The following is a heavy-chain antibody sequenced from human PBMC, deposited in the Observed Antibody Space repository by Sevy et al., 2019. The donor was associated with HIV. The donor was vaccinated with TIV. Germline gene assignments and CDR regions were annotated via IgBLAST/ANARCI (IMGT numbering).Heavy chain of an antibody. CDR1: GFTFNTYA. D-gene: IGHD2-21*01. J-gene: IGHJ5*02. CDR3: AKDGVSRNKLWDWFDP. Sequence: GGSLRLSCATSGFTFNTYAMSWVRLAPAKGLEWVSTLGGGDTYYPDSVKGRFTISRDDSKSAVHLQMNSLRADDTAVYYCAKDGVSRNKLWDWFDPWGQGTLVTVSS. V-gene: IGHV3-23*01. CDR2: LGGGDT.